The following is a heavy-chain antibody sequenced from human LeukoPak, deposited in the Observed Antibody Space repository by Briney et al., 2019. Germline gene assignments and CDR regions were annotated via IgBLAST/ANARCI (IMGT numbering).Heavy chain of an antibody. Sequence: PSETLSLTCTVSGGSISSYYWSWIRQPPGKGLEWIGYIYYSGSTNYNPSLKSRVTISVDTSKNQFSLKLSSVTAADTAIYYCARRIVGSTSTLDAFDIWGQGTMVTLSS. CDR1: GGSISSYY. CDR2: IYYSGST. V-gene: IGHV4-59*01. D-gene: IGHD1-26*01. J-gene: IGHJ3*02. CDR3: ARRIVGSTSTLDAFDI.